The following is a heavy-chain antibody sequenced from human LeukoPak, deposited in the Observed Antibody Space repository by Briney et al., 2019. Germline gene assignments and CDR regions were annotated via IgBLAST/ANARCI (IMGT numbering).Heavy chain of an antibody. CDR3: AKDNSSSWYGFDY. D-gene: IGHD6-13*01. Sequence: GGSLRLSCAASGFTFSSYAMHWVRQAPGKGLEWVAFIRYDGSNEYYADSVKGRFTISRDNSKNTLYLQMNSLKAEDTAVYYCAKDNSSSWYGFDYWGQGTLVTVSS. V-gene: IGHV3-30*02. CDR1: GFTFSSYA. J-gene: IGHJ4*02. CDR2: IRYDGSNE.